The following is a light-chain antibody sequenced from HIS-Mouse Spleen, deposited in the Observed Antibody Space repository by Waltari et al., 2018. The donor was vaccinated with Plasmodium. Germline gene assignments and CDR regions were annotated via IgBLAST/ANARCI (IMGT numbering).Light chain of an antibody. Sequence: QSALTQPASVSGSPGQSITISCTGTSSDGGSYNLVSWYQQHPGNAPTLMISEGSKRPSGVSNRFSGSKSGNTASLTISGLQAEDEADYYCCSYAGSSTFVVFGGGTKLTVL. CDR3: CSYAGSSTFVV. J-gene: IGLJ2*01. CDR2: EGS. CDR1: SSDGGSYNL. V-gene: IGLV2-23*03.